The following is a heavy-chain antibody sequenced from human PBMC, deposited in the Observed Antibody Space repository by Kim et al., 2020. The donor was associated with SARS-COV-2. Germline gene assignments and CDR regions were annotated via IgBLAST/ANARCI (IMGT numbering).Heavy chain of an antibody. V-gene: IGHV3-48*02. Sequence: GRFTISIDNAKNALYLQMNSLRDEDTAVYYCARGEWELSPPWFDYYYGMDVWGQGTTVTVSS. D-gene: IGHD1-26*01. J-gene: IGHJ6*02. CDR3: ARGEWELSPPWFDYYYGMDV.